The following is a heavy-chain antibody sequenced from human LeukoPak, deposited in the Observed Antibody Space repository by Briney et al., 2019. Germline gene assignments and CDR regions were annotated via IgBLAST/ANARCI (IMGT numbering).Heavy chain of an antibody. J-gene: IGHJ4*02. D-gene: IGHD3-3*01. CDR3: TAYDFWSSFDY. CDR2: ITGSGGST. V-gene: IGHV3-23*01. CDR1: GFTFSSYA. Sequence: PGGSLRLSCAASGFTFSSYAMSWVRQAPGKGLEWVLAITGSGGSTYYADSVKGRFTTPRENSKNTLFLQMNRLRAEDTAVYYCTAYDFWSSFDYWGQGTLVTVSS.